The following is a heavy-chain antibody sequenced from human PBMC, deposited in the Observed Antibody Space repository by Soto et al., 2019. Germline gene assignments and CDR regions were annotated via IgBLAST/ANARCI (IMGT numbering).Heavy chain of an antibody. CDR1: GYTFSTYG. D-gene: IGHD3-16*01. Sequence: ASVEVSCKASGYTFSTYGISWVRQAPGQGPEWMGWISAYNGNTNYAQKLQGRVTMTTDTSTSTAYMELRSLSSDDTAVYYCARVMTVTKEVLGGYYYGMDVWGQGTAVTVSS. CDR3: ARVMTVTKEVLGGYYYGMDV. J-gene: IGHJ6*02. CDR2: ISAYNGNT. V-gene: IGHV1-18*01.